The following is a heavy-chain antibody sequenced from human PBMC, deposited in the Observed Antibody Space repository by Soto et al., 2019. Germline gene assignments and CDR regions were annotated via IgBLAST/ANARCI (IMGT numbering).Heavy chain of an antibody. V-gene: IGHV3-23*01. CDR3: AKDLQLQWLFPYYFDY. CDR1: GFTFSSYA. J-gene: IGHJ4*02. CDR2: ISGSGGST. D-gene: IGHD6-19*01. Sequence: PGGSLRLSCAASGFTFSSYAMSWVRQAPGKGLEWVSAISGSGGSTYYADSVKGRFTISRDNSKNTLYLQMNSLRAEDTAVYYCAKDLQLQWLFPYYFDYWGQGTLVTVSS.